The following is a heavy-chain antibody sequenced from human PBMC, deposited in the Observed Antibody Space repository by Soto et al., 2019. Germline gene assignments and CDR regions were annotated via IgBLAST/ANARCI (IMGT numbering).Heavy chain of an antibody. Sequence: QLQLQESGPGLVKPSETLSLTCTVSGGSISSSSYYWGWIRQPPGKGLEWIGSIYYSGSTYYNPSLKSRVTISVDTSKNQFSLKLSSVTAADTAVYYCARIQGGWEYTYGMDVWGQGTTVTVSS. CDR2: IYYSGST. CDR1: GGSISSSSYY. D-gene: IGHD1-26*01. J-gene: IGHJ6*02. V-gene: IGHV4-39*01. CDR3: ARIQGGWEYTYGMDV.